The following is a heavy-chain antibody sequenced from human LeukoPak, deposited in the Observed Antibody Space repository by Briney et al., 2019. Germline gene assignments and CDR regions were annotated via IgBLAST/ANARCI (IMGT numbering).Heavy chain of an antibody. CDR3: ATSPRLLPTEYFQH. CDR2: FDPEDGET. Sequence: DSVKVSCKVSGYTLTELSMHWVRQAPGKGLEWMGGFDPEDGETIYAQKFQGRVTMTEDTSTDTAYMELSSLRSEDAAVYYCATSPRLLPTEYFQHWGQGTLVTVSS. D-gene: IGHD2-21*02. CDR1: GYTLTELS. J-gene: IGHJ1*01. V-gene: IGHV1-24*01.